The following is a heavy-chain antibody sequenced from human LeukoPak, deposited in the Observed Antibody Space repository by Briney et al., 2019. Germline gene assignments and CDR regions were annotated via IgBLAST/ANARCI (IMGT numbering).Heavy chain of an antibody. Sequence: GGSLRLSCAASGLSFSYSAMSWVRQAPGKGLEWVSTISGGSGGSTFYADSVKGRFTISRDNSKNTVHLQMNSLSAEDTAVYYCVKHFYDSSGYFFAFDIWGQGTKVTVSS. CDR2: ISGGSGGST. V-gene: IGHV3-23*01. J-gene: IGHJ3*02. D-gene: IGHD3-22*01. CDR3: VKHFYDSSGYFFAFDI. CDR1: GLSFSYSA.